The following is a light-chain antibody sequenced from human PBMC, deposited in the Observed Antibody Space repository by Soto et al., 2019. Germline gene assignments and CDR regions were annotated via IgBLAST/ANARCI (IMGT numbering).Light chain of an antibody. CDR3: QQYDNLPLT. Sequence: DIQMTQSPSSLSASVGDRVTITCQASQDISNYLNWYQQKPGKAPKLLIYDASNLETGVPSRFSGSGFGTDFTFTISNLQPEYIATYYCQQYDNLPLTFGGGTKVEIK. CDR1: QDISNY. CDR2: DAS. J-gene: IGKJ4*01. V-gene: IGKV1-33*01.